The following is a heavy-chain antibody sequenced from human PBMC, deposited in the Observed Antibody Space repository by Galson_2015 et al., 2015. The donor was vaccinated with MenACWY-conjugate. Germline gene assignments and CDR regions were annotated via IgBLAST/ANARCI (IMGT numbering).Heavy chain of an antibody. D-gene: IGHD2-2*01. V-gene: IGHV4-39*07. CDR1: GGSISTNDFY. CDR3: ARLPQGYCSSNTCFGWFDP. Sequence: SLTCTVSGGSISTNDFYCAWIRQSPGKGLEWIGNIHYSGGTYFHPSFKTRVITSVDTSKNQFSLRLFSVTAADTAVYYCARLPQGYCSSNTCFGWFDPWGQGTLVTVSS. CDR2: IHYSGGT. J-gene: IGHJ5*02.